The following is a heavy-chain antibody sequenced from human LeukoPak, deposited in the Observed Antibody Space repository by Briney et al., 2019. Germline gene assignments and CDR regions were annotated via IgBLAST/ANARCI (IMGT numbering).Heavy chain of an antibody. V-gene: IGHV3-15*01. J-gene: IGHJ3*02. CDR3: TTPYSGSNHAFDI. CDR1: GFTFSDYY. Sequence: PGGSLRLSCAASGFTFSDYYMSWIRQAPGKGLEWVGRIKSKTDTGTTDYAAPVKGRFTISGDDSKNTLYLQMNSLKTEDTAVYYCTTPYSGSNHAFDIWGQGTMVTVSS. CDR2: IKSKTDTGTT. D-gene: IGHD1-26*01.